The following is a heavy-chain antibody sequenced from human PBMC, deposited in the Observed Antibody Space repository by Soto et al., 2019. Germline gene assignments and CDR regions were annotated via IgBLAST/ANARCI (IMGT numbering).Heavy chain of an antibody. V-gene: IGHV3-21*01. CDR1: GFTFCSYS. CDR3: ARDPTSHILTGFRENYFDY. D-gene: IGHD3-9*01. Sequence: WGSPRLSCAACGFTFCSYSMDWVRQDPGKGLEWVSSISSSSSYIYYADSVKGRFTISRDNAKNSLYLQMNSLRAEDTAVYYCARDPTSHILTGFRENYFDYWGQGTLVTVSS. J-gene: IGHJ4*02. CDR2: ISSSSSYI.